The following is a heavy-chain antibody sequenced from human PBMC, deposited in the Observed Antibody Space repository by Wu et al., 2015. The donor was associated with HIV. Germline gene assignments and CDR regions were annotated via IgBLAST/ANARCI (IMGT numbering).Heavy chain of an antibody. V-gene: IGHV1-18*01. CDR3: ARETPYYDFWSGYYRDNWFDP. CDR2: ISAYNGNT. Sequence: QVQLVQSGAEVKKPGASVKVSCKASGYTFTSYGISWVRQAPGQGLEWMGWISAYNGNTNYAQKLQGRVTMTTDTSTSTAYMELRSLRSDDTAVYYCARETPYYDFWSGYYRDNWFDPWGQGTLVTVSS. J-gene: IGHJ5*02. CDR1: GYTFTSYG. D-gene: IGHD3-3*01.